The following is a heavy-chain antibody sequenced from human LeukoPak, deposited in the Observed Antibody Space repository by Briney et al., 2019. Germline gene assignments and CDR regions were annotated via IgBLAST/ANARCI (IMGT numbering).Heavy chain of an antibody. CDR2: IYPDDSDT. CDR3: ARQRRSSGWPNDY. J-gene: IGHJ4*02. V-gene: IGHV5-51*01. CDR1: DSIFTSYL. Sequence: GASLEISSESSDSIFTSYLIAWGRQLPGKGLERMGIIYPDDSDTRYSPSFQGQVTITADKSISTAYLQWSSLKASDNAMYYCARQRRSSGWPNDYWGQGTLVTVSS. D-gene: IGHD6-19*01.